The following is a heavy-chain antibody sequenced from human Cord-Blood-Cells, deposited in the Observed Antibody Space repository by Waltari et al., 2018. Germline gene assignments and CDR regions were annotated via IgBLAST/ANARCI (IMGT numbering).Heavy chain of an antibody. CDR3: ARGSYGSGSYYNDY. CDR1: GYTFTSYG. V-gene: IGHV1-18*01. J-gene: IGHJ4*02. CDR2: XXAYHGNX. D-gene: IGHD3-10*01. Sequence: QVQLVQSGAEVKKPGASVKVSCKASGYTFTSYGISWVRQAPGQGLEWMGWXXAYHGNXXXXXXXXXXXXXTTXXXXXXXYMELRSLRSDDTAVYYCARGSYGSGSYYNDYWGQGTLVTVSS.